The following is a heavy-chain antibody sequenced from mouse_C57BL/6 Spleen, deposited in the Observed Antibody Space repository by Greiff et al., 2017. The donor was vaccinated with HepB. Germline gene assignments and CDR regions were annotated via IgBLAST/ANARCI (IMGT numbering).Heavy chain of an antibody. D-gene: IGHD2-5*01. J-gene: IGHJ2*01. CDR1: GYAFTNYL. V-gene: IGHV1-54*01. CDR2: INPGSGGT. CDR3: ARNPYYSNYVYFDY. Sequence: VKLMESGAELVRPGTSVKVSCKASGYAFTNYLIEWVKQRPGQGLEWIGVINPGSGGTNYNEKFKGKATLTADKSSSTAYMQLSSLTSEDSAVYFCARNPYYSNYVYFDYWGQGTTLTVSS.